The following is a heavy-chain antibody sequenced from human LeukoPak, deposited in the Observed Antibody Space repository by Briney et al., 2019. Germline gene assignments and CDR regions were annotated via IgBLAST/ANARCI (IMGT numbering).Heavy chain of an antibody. J-gene: IGHJ4*02. CDR3: AKDQNVTIFGVVMQPFDY. V-gene: IGHV3-23*01. CDR2: ISGNGGST. CDR1: GFTFSTYT. Sequence: GGSLRLSCAASGFTFSTYTMSWVRQAPGKGLEWVSAISGNGGSTYYADSVKGRFTISRDNSKDTLYLQMNSLRAEDTAVYYCAKDQNVTIFGVVMQPFDYWGQGTLVTVSS. D-gene: IGHD3-3*01.